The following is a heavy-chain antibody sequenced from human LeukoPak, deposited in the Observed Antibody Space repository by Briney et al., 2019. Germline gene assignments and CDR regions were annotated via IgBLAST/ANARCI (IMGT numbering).Heavy chain of an antibody. Sequence: PSETLSLTCTVSGGSISSGYYWGWIRQPPGKGLEWIGSIYHSGSTYYNPSLKSRVTISVDTSKNQFSLKLSSVTAADTAVYYCASGVGGLFDYWGQGTLVTVSS. D-gene: IGHD2-8*01. CDR3: ASGVGGLFDY. J-gene: IGHJ4*02. CDR1: GGSISSGYY. CDR2: IYHSGST. V-gene: IGHV4-38-2*02.